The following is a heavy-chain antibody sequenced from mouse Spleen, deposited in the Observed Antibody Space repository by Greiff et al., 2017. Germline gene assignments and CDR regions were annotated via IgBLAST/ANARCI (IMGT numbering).Heavy chain of an antibody. J-gene: IGHJ1*01. Sequence: EVQLQQSGTVLARPGASVKMSCKTSGYTFTSYWMHWVKQRPGQGLEWIGAIYPVNSATSYNQKFKGKAKLTAVTSASTAYMELSSLTNEDSAVYYCTRPYYGSSMYWYFDVWGAGTTVTVSS. CDR1: GYTFTSYW. CDR3: TRPYYGSSMYWYFDV. CDR2: IYPVNSAT. D-gene: IGHD1-1*01. V-gene: IGHV1-5*01.